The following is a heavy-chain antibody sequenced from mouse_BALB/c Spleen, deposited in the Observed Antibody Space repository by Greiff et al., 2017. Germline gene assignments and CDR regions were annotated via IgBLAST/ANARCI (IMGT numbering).Heavy chain of an antibody. CDR1: GYTFTSYW. V-gene: IGHV1-5*01. CDR2: IYPGNSDT. J-gene: IGHJ4*01. D-gene: IGHD2-3*01. Sequence: VQLQQSGTVLARPGASVKMSCKASGYTFTSYWMHWVKQRPGQGLEWIGAIYPGNSDTSYNQKFKGKAKLTAVTSTSTAYMELSSLTNEDSAVYYCTRWGPPYDYAMDYWGQGTSVTVSS. CDR3: TRWGPPYDYAMDY.